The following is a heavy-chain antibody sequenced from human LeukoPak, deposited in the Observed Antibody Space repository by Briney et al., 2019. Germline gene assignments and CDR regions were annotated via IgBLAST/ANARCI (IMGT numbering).Heavy chain of an antibody. Sequence: ASVKVSCKASGYTFTSYAMHWVRQAPGQRLEWMEWINAGNGNTKYSQKFQGRVTITRDTSAGTAYMELSSPRSEDTAVYYCARARTGIAAAGDFDYWGQGTLVTVSS. D-gene: IGHD6-13*01. CDR2: INAGNGNT. CDR1: GYTFTSYA. V-gene: IGHV1-3*01. J-gene: IGHJ4*02. CDR3: ARARTGIAAAGDFDY.